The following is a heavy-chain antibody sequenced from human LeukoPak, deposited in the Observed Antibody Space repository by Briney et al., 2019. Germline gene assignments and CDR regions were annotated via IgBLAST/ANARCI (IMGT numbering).Heavy chain of an antibody. CDR3: ARGGSTSYWFDP. D-gene: IGHD2-2*01. Sequence: ASVKVSCKASGYTFTGYYMHWVRQAPGQGLEWMGWINPNSGGTNYAQKFQGWVTMTRDTSISTAYMELSSLRSEDTAVYYCARGGSTSYWFDPWGQGTLVTVSS. CDR1: GYTFTGYY. V-gene: IGHV1-2*04. J-gene: IGHJ5*02. CDR2: INPNSGGT.